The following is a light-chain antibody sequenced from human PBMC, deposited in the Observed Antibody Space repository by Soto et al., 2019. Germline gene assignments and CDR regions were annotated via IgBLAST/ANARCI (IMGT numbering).Light chain of an antibody. CDR2: EVS. V-gene: IGLV2-8*01. CDR3: TSYGGANTLV. CDR1: SRDVGGYNY. J-gene: IGLJ2*01. Sequence: QSALTQPPSASGSPGQSVTISCTGTSRDVGGYNYVSWYQQHPGKAPKLMIFEVSARPSGVPERFSGSKSGNTASLIVSGLQAEDEADYYCTSYGGANTLVFGVGTKLTVL.